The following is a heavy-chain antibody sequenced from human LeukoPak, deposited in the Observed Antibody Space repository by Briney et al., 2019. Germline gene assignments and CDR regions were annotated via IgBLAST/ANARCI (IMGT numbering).Heavy chain of an antibody. V-gene: IGHV3-23*01. J-gene: IGHJ4*02. D-gene: IGHD2-15*01. CDR2: IGAGGTFT. CDR1: GFTFSSYA. Sequence: GGSLRLSCTASGFTFSSYAMNWVRQAPGKGLEWVSGIGAGGTFTYYADSVKGRFTISRDNSKNTLYLQMNSLRAEDTAVYYCAKGGFFDYWGQGTVVTVSS. CDR3: AKGGFFDY.